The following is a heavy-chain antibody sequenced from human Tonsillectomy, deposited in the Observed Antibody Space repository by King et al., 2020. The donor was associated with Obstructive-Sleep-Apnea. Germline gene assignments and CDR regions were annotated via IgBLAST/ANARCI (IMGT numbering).Heavy chain of an antibody. J-gene: IGHJ4*02. D-gene: IGHD3-22*01. Sequence: VQLVESGGGLVQPGGSLRLSCAASGFTFSSYAMSWVRQAPGKGLEWVSAISGSGGSTYYADSVKGRFTIARDNSKNTLYLQMNSLRAEDTAVYYCAAMIVVGSYYFDYWGQGTLVTVSS. CDR3: AAMIVVGSYYFDY. CDR2: ISGSGGST. CDR1: GFTFSSYA. V-gene: IGHV3-23*04.